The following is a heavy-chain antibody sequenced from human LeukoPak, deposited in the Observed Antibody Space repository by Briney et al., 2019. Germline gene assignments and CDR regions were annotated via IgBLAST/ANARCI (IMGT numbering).Heavy chain of an antibody. Sequence: QAGGSLRLSCAASGFTFNTYRMSWVRQAPGKGLEGVANIWPDGSDTYHVDSVRGRFTISRDNAQSSLNLQMNSPRAEDSAVYYCARWGVNAGLDRWGQGTLVIVSS. CDR1: GFTFNTYR. CDR3: ARWGVNAGLDR. J-gene: IGHJ5*01. V-gene: IGHV3-7*01. D-gene: IGHD3-10*01. CDR2: IWPDGSDT.